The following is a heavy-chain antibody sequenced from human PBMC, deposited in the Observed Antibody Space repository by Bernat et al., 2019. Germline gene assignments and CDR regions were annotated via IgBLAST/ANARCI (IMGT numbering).Heavy chain of an antibody. D-gene: IGHD1-26*01. CDR2: IPYDGSDK. CDR1: GFTFSSYS. J-gene: IGHJ3*01. CDR3: ARDRRQWAPPYDAFDV. Sequence: QVQLVESGGGVVQPGRSLRLSCAAPGFTFSSYSMHWVRQAPGKGLEWVAVIPYDGSDKYYADSVKGRFTSSRDNSKNTLYLQMNSLRAEDTAVYNCARDRRQWAPPYDAFDVWGQGTMVTVSS. V-gene: IGHV3-30-3*01.